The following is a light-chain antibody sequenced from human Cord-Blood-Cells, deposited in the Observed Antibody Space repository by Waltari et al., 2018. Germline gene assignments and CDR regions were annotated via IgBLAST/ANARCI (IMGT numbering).Light chain of an antibody. Sequence: SYELTQPPSVSVSPGQTASITCSGDKLGDKYACWYQQKPGQSPVLVIYQDSKRPSWIPERLSGSNSGNTATLTISGTQAMDEADYYCQAWDSSTVVFGGGTKLTVL. V-gene: IGLV3-1*01. CDR3: QAWDSSTVV. CDR1: KLGDKY. CDR2: QDS. J-gene: IGLJ2*01.